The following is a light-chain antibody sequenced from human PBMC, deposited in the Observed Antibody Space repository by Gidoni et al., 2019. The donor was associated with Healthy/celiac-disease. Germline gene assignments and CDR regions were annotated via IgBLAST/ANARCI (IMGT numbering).Light chain of an antibody. CDR3: QQRYRTPVT. CDR2: AAS. Sequence: TQCPSCLSASVGDRVTITCRVSQSISSYLNCYQQKPGKAPKLLIYAASSLQSGVPSMFSGSGSGTAFTLTISSLHPEASATYYCQQRYRTPVTFGQGTKLEIK. V-gene: IGKV1-39*01. J-gene: IGKJ2*01. CDR1: QSISSY.